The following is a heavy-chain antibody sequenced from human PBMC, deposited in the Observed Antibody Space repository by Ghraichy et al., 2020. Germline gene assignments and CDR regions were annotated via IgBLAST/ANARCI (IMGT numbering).Heavy chain of an antibody. CDR3: AKGLRTTYDFRFDF. D-gene: IGHD1-1*01. CDR2: ISGDGADT. J-gene: IGHJ5*01. CDR1: GFTFDAYA. Sequence: GESLYISCAASGFTFDAYAMHWVRQSPGKGLEWVSIISGDGADTDYVDSVKGRFTISRDNSKDSLYLQMNSLRIEDTAFYYCAKGLRTTYDFRFDFWGQGTLVTVSS. V-gene: IGHV3-43*02.